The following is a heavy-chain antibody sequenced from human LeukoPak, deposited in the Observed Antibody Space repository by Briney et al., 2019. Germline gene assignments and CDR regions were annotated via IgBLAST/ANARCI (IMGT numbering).Heavy chain of an antibody. CDR3: ASAEYCSGGSCYRWFDP. CDR1: GGTFTSYA. V-gene: IGHV1-69*13. Sequence: SVKVSCKASGGTFTSYAISWVRQAPGPGLEWLGGIIPIFGTANYAQKFQGRVTITADESTSTAYMELSSLRSEDTAVYYCASAEYCSGGSCYRWFDPWGQGTLVTVSS. CDR2: IIPIFGTA. J-gene: IGHJ5*02. D-gene: IGHD2-15*01.